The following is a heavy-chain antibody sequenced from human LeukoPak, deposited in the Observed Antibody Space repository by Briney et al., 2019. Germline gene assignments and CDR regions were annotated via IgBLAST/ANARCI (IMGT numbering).Heavy chain of an antibody. CDR2: IRTKSDGETV. D-gene: IGHD3-16*01. CDR3: ATPALGRRLYYYDY. V-gene: IGHV3-15*07. J-gene: IGHJ4*02. CDR1: GNYW. Sequence: GGSLRLSCAASGNYWMHWVRQAPGKGLEWVGRIRTKSDGETVDYAAPVKGRFTISRDDSKNTLFLQMNSLKTEDTAVYYCATPALGRRLYYYDYWGQGTLVTVSP.